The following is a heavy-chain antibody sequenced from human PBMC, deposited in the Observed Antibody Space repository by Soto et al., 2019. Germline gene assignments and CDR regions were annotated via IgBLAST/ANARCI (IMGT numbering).Heavy chain of an antibody. J-gene: IGHJ6*03. CDR3: ARVPESFTTHFGYYYYYMDV. D-gene: IGHD4-17*01. Sequence: PSETLSLTCTVSGGSISSYYWSWIRQPPGKGLEWIGYIYYSGSTNYNPSLKSRVTISVDTSKKQFSLKLSSVTAADTAVYYFARVPESFTTHFGYYYYYMDVWGKGTTVTVSS. CDR1: GGSISSYY. CDR2: IYYSGST. V-gene: IGHV4-59*01.